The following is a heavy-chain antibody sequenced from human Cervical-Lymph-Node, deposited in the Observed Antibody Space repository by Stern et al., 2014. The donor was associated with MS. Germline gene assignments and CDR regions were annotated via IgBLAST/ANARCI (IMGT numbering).Heavy chain of an antibody. V-gene: IGHV1-46*01. CDR3: TREAYGIVGGTPFFDF. Sequence: QVQLVQSGAEVKKPGASVKISCKASGYAFTNDYIFWVRQAPGQGLEWMGLISPSGGSTSSAQKFQDRITMTGDTSTGTFYMELRSLKSEDTAMYYCTREAYGIVGGTPFFDFWGQGTLVTVSS. J-gene: IGHJ4*02. CDR1: GYAFTNDY. CDR2: ISPSGGST. D-gene: IGHD1-26*01.